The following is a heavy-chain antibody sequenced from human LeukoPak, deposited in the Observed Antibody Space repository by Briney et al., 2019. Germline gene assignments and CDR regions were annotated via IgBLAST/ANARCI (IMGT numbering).Heavy chain of an antibody. D-gene: IGHD5-18*01. CDR1: GYTFTSFR. CDR2: IYPGDSDT. CDR3: ARSARGYSYGYYY. Sequence: GESLKISCKGSGYTFTSFRIGWVRQMPGEGLEWMGIIYPGDSDTRYSPSFQGQVTISADKSISTAYLQWSSLKASDTAMYYCARSARGYSYGYYYWGQGTLVTVSS. J-gene: IGHJ4*02. V-gene: IGHV5-51*01.